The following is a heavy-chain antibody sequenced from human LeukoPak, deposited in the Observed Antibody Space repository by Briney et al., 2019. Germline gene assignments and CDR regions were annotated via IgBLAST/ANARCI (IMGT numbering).Heavy chain of an antibody. Sequence: PGGSLRLSCSASGFTFSSYAMSWVRQAPGKGLEWVSTISGNGDNTYYADSVKGRFTISRDNSKNTLFLQMNSLTAEDTAVYYCAKGDSRDIAAAGTPWEYYSMDVWGKGTTVTVSS. CDR3: AKGDSRDIAAAGTPWEYYSMDV. CDR1: GFTFSSYA. J-gene: IGHJ6*03. CDR2: ISGNGDNT. D-gene: IGHD6-13*01. V-gene: IGHV3-23*01.